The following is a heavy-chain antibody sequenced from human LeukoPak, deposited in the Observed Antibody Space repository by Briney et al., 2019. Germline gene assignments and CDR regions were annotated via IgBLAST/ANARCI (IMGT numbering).Heavy chain of an antibody. CDR2: IGAAGDT. CDR1: RFTFSSYD. CDR3: ARGGELKGDVYYFDY. Sequence: AGGSLRLSCAASRFTFSSYDMHRVRQATGKGLEWVSAIGAAGDTYYPGSVKGRFTISRGNAKNSLYLQMNSLRAGDTAVYYCARGGELKGDVYYFDYWGQGTLVTVSS. J-gene: IGHJ4*02. V-gene: IGHV3-13*01. D-gene: IGHD1-7*01.